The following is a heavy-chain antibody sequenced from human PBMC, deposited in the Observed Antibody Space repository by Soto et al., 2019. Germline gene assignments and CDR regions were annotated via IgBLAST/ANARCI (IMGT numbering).Heavy chain of an antibody. D-gene: IGHD3-22*01. V-gene: IGHV1-2*02. CDR3: ARVCFSMIWTLGPFAS. CDR2: INPNSGGT. J-gene: IGHJ3*02. Sequence: ASVKVSCKASGYTFTGYYMHWVRQAPGQGLEWMGWINPNSGGTNYAQKFQGRVTMTRDTSISTAYMELSRLRSDDTAVYYCARVCFSMIWTLGPFASWGQGKIVTV. CDR1: GYTFTGYY.